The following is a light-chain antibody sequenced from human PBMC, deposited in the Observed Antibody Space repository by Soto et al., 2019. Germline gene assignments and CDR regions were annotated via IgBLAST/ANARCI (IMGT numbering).Light chain of an antibody. CDR1: QSISSY. J-gene: IGKJ1*01. CDR2: AAS. CDR3: QQYNSYWT. Sequence: DIQMTQSPSSLSASVGDRVTITCRASQSISSYLNWYQQKPGKAPKLLIYAASSLQSGVPSRFSGSGSGTEFTLTISSLKPEDFATYYCQQYNSYWTFGQGTKVDIK. V-gene: IGKV1-17*01.